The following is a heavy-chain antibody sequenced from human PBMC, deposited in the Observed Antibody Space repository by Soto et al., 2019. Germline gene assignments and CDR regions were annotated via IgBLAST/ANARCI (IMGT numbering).Heavy chain of an antibody. CDR1: GITIENAW. V-gene: IGHV3-15*01. J-gene: IGHJ4*02. CDR3: ITVGYNNRERFDY. Sequence: PEASLRLSCATSGITIENAWVSWVRPAPGKVLEWVGRLKSETDGGRAEYATPVECRIVDSRDVSQSTLHRQMKGLSTEDAAGYYCITVGYNNRERFDYWGQGNPVTVSS. D-gene: IGHD6-25*01. CDR2: LKSETDGGRA.